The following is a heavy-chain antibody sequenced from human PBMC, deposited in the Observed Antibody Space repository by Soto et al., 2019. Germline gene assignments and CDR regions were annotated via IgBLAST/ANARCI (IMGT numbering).Heavy chain of an antibody. V-gene: IGHV1-18*01. D-gene: IGHD3-3*01. CDR2: ITAHNGNT. CDR1: GYTFSNYA. CDR3: ARDAPYDDFWSGVMELYYYGMAV. Sequence: QVQLVQSGGEVKKPGASVKVSCKASGYTFSNYAISWVRQAPGQGLEWMGWITAHNGNTKYAQKFQARVTMTTDTSTSTASMELRSLTSDDTAVYYCARDAPYDDFWSGVMELYYYGMAVWGQGTTVTVSS. J-gene: IGHJ6*02.